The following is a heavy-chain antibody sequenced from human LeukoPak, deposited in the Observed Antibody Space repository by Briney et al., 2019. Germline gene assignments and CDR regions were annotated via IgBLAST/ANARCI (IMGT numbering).Heavy chain of an antibody. D-gene: IGHD2-15*01. V-gene: IGHV4-61*02. CDR3: ARNSCSGGSCYDNRGYFDY. J-gene: IGHJ4*02. CDR2: IYTSGST. CDR1: GDSISSGSYY. Sequence: SEALSLTCTVSGDSISSGSYYWSWIRQPAGKGLEWIGRIYTSGSTNYNPSLKSRVTISVDTSKNQFSLKLSSVTAADTAVYFCARNSCSGGSCYDNRGYFDYWGQGTLVTVSS.